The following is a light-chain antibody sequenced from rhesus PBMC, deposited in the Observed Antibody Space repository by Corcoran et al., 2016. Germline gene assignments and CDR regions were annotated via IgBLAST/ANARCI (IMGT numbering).Light chain of an antibody. V-gene: IGLV2-32*02. CDR2: EVS. Sequence: QAALTQPPSVSGSPGQSVTISCTGTGSDIGGYNYVSWYQQHPGTAPKLIIYEVSQRPSGVSDRFSGSKSGNTASLTISGLQAEDEAEYFCNSYAGTNTFYIFGTGTRLTVL. CDR3: NSYAGTNTFYI. CDR1: GSDIGGYNY. J-gene: IGLJ1*01.